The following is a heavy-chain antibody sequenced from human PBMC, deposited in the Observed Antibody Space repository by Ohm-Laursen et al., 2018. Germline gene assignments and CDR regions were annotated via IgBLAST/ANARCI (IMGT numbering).Heavy chain of an antibody. V-gene: IGHV3-48*03. Sequence: SLRLSCAASGFTFSNYEMNWVRQAPGKGLEWVSYISASTTTIYYADSVKGRFTISRDNSKNSLFLQMDSLRAEDTAVYYCGRWNDYWGQGTLVTVSS. CDR3: GRWNDY. CDR2: ISASTTTI. J-gene: IGHJ4*02. D-gene: IGHD1-1*01. CDR1: GFTFSNYE.